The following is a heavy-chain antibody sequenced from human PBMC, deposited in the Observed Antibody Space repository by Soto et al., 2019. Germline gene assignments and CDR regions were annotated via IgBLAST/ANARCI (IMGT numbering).Heavy chain of an antibody. V-gene: IGHV4-59*01. CDR3: ARPWDYNKSGYNAPWGYGMDV. Sequence: QVQLQELGPGLVEPAETLSLTCTVSGGSMIRYYWGWIRQSPGKPVEWIGNIYHSAITNDNPSLKSRVTISIDTSKSQFSLKLTSVTAADTATDYCARPWDYNKSGYNAPWGYGMDVWGQGTTVTVS. CDR1: GGSMIRYY. CDR2: IYHSAIT. D-gene: IGHD3-22*01. J-gene: IGHJ6*02.